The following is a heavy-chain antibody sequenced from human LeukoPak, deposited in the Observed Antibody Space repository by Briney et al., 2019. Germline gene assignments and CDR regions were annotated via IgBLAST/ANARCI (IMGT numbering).Heavy chain of an antibody. CDR1: GYTFTGYC. CDR3: ARGTFDP. J-gene: IGHJ5*02. CDR2: INPNTGGT. Sequence: ASVKVSCKASGYTFTGYCMHWVRQAPGQGLEWMGWINPNTGGTNYAQKFQGRVTMTRDTSISTAYMEVSSLTSDDTAVYYCARGTFDPWGQGTLVTVSS. V-gene: IGHV1-2*02.